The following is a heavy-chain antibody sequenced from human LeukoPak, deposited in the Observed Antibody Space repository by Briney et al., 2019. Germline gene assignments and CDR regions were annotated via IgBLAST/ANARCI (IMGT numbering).Heavy chain of an antibody. CDR2: ISGSVGST. CDR1: GFTFSSYA. D-gene: IGHD3-3*02. J-gene: IGHJ4*02. Sequence: GGSLRLSCAASGFTFSSYAMSWVRQAPGKGLEWVSAISGSVGSTYYADSVKGRFTISRDNSKNTLYLQMNSLRAEDTAVYYCATWGHFWSGYYLFDYWGQGTLVTVSS. CDR3: ATWGHFWSGYYLFDY. V-gene: IGHV3-23*01.